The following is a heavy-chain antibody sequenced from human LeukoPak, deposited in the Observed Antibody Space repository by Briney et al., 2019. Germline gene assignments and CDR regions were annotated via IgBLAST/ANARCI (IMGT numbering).Heavy chain of an antibody. J-gene: IGHJ4*02. Sequence: PGGSLRLSCAASGFTFSSYSMNWVRQAPGKGLEWVSVIYTGGTTDYADSVKGRFTISRDNSKNTLFLQMNSLRAEDTAVYYCARLPKTTYFDYWGQGTLVTVSS. CDR1: GFTFSSYS. D-gene: IGHD4-11*01. V-gene: IGHV3-53*01. CDR3: ARLPKTTYFDY. CDR2: IYTGGTT.